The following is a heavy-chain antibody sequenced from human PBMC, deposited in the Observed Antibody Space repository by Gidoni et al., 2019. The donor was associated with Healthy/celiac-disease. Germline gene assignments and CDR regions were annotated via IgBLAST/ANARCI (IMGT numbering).Heavy chain of an antibody. D-gene: IGHD6-19*01. CDR3: ARFWSSGWCNY. Sequence: QVQLQQWGAGLLKPSETLSLTCAVYGGSFSGYYWSWIRQPPGKGLEWIGEINHSGSTNYNPSLKSRVTISVDTSKNQFSLKLSSVTAADTAVYYCARFWSSGWCNYWGQGTLVTVSS. J-gene: IGHJ4*02. V-gene: IGHV4-34*01. CDR2: INHSGST. CDR1: GGSFSGYY.